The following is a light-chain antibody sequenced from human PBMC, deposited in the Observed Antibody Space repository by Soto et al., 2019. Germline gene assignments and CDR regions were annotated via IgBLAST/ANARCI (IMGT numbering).Light chain of an antibody. Sequence: QSALTQPRSVSGSPGQSVTISCTGTSSDVGGYNVVSWHQQHPGQAPKLMIYDVSKRPSGVPDRFAGSKSGNTASLTISGLQADDEADYYCCSYAGSYTWVFGTGTKVTVL. CDR2: DVS. J-gene: IGLJ1*01. V-gene: IGLV2-11*01. CDR3: CSYAGSYTWV. CDR1: SSDVGGYNV.